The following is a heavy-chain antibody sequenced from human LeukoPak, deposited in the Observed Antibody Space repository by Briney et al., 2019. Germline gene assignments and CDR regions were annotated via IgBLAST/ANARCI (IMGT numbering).Heavy chain of an antibody. CDR2: IIRISGSA. CDR1: GGTFSMYS. D-gene: IGHD3-10*01. Sequence: SVKVSCKASGGTFSMYSVSWVRQGPGQGLEWMGGIIRISGSANYAQTFQGRVTITTDESASTAYLELNSLRSEDTAVYYCAAARWFGELLENYYYYYYMDVWGKGTTVTVPS. J-gene: IGHJ6*03. CDR3: AAARWFGELLENYYYYYYMDV. V-gene: IGHV1-69*05.